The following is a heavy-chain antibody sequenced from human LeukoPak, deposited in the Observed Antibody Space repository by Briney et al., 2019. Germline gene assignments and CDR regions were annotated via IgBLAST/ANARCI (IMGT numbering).Heavy chain of an antibody. J-gene: IGHJ1*01. Sequence: GASVKVSCQASGYTFTGYYMHWVRQAPGQGLEWMGRINPNSGGTNYAQKFQGRVTMTRDTSISTAYMELSRLRSDDTAVYYCARVRYCSSTSCYIDEYFQHWGQGTLVTVSS. CDR2: INPNSGGT. CDR3: ARVRYCSSTSCYIDEYFQH. CDR1: GYTFTGYY. V-gene: IGHV1-2*06. D-gene: IGHD2-2*01.